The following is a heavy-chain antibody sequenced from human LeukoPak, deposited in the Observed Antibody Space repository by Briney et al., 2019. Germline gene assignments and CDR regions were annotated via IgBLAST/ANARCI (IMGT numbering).Heavy chain of an antibody. D-gene: IGHD2-15*01. J-gene: IGHJ2*01. V-gene: IGHV4-59*11. CDR3: ARDSAARSDL. CDR2: IYYNGGT. Sequence: SETLSLTCTVSGGSISGHHWSWIRQPPGKELEWIGYIYYNGGTSYNPSLKSRVTISVDTSKNQFPLHLNAVTAADTAVYYCARDSAARSDLWGRGTLVTVAS. CDR1: GGSISGHH.